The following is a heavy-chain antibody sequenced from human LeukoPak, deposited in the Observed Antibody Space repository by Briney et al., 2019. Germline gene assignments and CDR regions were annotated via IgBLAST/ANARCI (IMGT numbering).Heavy chain of an antibody. J-gene: IGHJ2*01. V-gene: IGHV3-48*01. CDR1: GFTVSSNY. CDR3: ARGSISGSSFDL. D-gene: IGHD3-9*01. Sequence: PGGSLRLSCAASGFTVSSNYMTWVRQAPGKGLEWVSFISSTGRTIFYADSVKGRFTISRDNAKNSLYLQMNSLRAEDTAVYYCARGSISGSSFDLWGRGTLLSVSS. CDR2: ISSTGRTI.